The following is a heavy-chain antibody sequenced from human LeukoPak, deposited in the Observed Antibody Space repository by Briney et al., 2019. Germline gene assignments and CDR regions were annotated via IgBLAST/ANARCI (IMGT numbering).Heavy chain of an antibody. J-gene: IGHJ5*02. Sequence: PGGSLRLSCAASGFTFSSYWMHWVRQAPGKGLEWVANIKQDGSEKYYVDSVKGRFTISRDNAKNSLYLQMNSLRVEDTAVYYCASQSFARFDPWGQGTLVTVSS. V-gene: IGHV3-7*01. CDR2: IKQDGSEK. CDR1: GFTFSSYW. CDR3: ASQSFARFDP. D-gene: IGHD3-16*01.